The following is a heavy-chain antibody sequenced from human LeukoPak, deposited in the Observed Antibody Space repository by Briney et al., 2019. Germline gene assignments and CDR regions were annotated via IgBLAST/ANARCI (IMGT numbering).Heavy chain of an antibody. CDR3: ARDPPLRFLEWLYPTDYYYYGMDV. CDR1: GYTFTSYG. CDR2: ISAYNGNT. V-gene: IGHV1-18*01. Sequence: ASVKVSCKASGYTFTSYGISWVRQAPGQGLEWMGWISAYNGNTNYAQKLQGRVTMTTDTSTSTAYMELRSLRSDDTDVYYCARDPPLRFLEWLYPTDYYYYGMDVWGQGTTVTVSS. J-gene: IGHJ6*02. D-gene: IGHD3-3*01.